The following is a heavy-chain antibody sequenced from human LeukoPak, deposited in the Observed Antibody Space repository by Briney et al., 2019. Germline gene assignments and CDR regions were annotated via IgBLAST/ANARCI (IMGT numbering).Heavy chain of an antibody. CDR2: ISYTGST. Sequence: SETLSLTCTVSGGSISSNNYYWGWFRQPPGTGLEWIGTISYTGSTYYSPSLKSRLTISVDTAKSQFSLKLNSVTAADTAVYYCASHNRYYYDNSGYCDHWGQGTLVTVSS. CDR3: ASHNRYYYDNSGYCDH. CDR1: GGSISSNNYY. V-gene: IGHV4-39*01. J-gene: IGHJ4*02. D-gene: IGHD3-22*01.